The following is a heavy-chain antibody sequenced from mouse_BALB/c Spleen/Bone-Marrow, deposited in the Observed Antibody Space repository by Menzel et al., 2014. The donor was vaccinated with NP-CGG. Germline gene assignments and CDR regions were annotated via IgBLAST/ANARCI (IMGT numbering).Heavy chain of an antibody. V-gene: IGHV1-7*01. CDR2: INPSTGYT. CDR1: GYTFXSYW. CDR3: ARRAYGGSYGFAY. J-gene: IGHJ3*01. D-gene: IGHD1-1*01. Sequence: VKVVESGAELAKPGASVKMSCKASGYTFXSYWMHWVKQRPGQGLEWIGYINPSTGYTEYNQKFKDKATLTADKSSSTAYMQLSSLTSEDSAVYYCARRAYGGSYGFAYWGQGTLVTVSA.